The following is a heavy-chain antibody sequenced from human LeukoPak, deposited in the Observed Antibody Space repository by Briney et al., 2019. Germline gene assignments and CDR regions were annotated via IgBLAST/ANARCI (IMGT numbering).Heavy chain of an antibody. CDR2: ISSSSSYI. Sequence: PGGSLRLSCAASGFTFSSYSMNWVRQAPGKGLEWVSSISSSSSYIYYADSVKGRFTISRDNAKNSLYLQMNSLRAEDTAVYYCVSELSFPIRFDYWGQGTLVTVSS. V-gene: IGHV3-21*01. CDR1: GFTFSSYS. CDR3: VSELSFPIRFDY. D-gene: IGHD3-16*02. J-gene: IGHJ4*02.